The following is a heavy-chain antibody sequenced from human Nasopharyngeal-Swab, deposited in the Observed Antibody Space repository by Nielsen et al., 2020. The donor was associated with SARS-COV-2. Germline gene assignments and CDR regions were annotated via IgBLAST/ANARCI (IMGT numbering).Heavy chain of an antibody. D-gene: IGHD2-15*01. CDR1: GYTFTSYY. CDR3: ARARGGYCSGGSCYFDY. Sequence: ASVKVSCKASGYTFTSYYMHWVRQAPGQGLEWMGIINPSGGSTSYAQKFQGRVTMTRDTSTGTVYMELSSLRSEDTAVYYCARARGGYCSGGSCYFDYWGQGTLVTVSS. CDR2: INPSGGST. J-gene: IGHJ4*02. V-gene: IGHV1-46*01.